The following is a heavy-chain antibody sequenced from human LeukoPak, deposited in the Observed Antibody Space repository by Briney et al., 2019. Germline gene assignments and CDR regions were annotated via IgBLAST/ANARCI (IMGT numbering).Heavy chain of an antibody. J-gene: IGHJ3*02. CDR1: GFSVGSNY. CDR3: ARDTGSGYCSGGRCRGAFDI. Sequence: GGSLRLSCAASGFSVGSNYMTWVRQAPGKGLEWVSVIYSGDNTYYADSVKGRFTISRDISKNTLCLQMNSLRAEDTATYYCARDTGSGYCSGGRCRGAFDIWGQGTTVTVSS. V-gene: IGHV3-53*01. CDR2: IYSGDNT. D-gene: IGHD2-15*01.